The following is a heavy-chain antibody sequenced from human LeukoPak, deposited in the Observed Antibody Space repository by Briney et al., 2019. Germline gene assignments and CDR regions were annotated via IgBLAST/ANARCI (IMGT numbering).Heavy chain of an antibody. CDR1: GDSFSSHY. V-gene: IGHV4-59*11. CDR3: ARDLVTVTKGFDI. J-gene: IGHJ3*02. Sequence: PSETLSLTCAVSGDSFSSHYWTWIRQSPGTGLEWIGYISHIGRANYNPSLKSRVTISIDTSKNQFSLKLRSVTAADTAVYYCARDLVTVTKGFDIWGQGTMVSVSS. D-gene: IGHD4-17*01. CDR2: ISHIGRA.